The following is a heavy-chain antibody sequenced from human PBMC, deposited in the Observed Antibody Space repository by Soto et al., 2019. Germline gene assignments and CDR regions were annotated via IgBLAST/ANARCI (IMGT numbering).Heavy chain of an antibody. Sequence: QVQLVQSGAELKKPGASVKVSCKASGYTFSSYDMNWVRQATGQGPEWIGWVNPNKGDTGYAQKFQGRVTLTTDISTTTAYMELTSLRSENTAIYYCAKVSRKGSAIDFDYWGQGTVITVSS. CDR2: VNPNKGDT. CDR1: GYTFSSYD. V-gene: IGHV1-8*01. CDR3: AKVSRKGSAIDFDY. D-gene: IGHD3-10*01. J-gene: IGHJ4*02.